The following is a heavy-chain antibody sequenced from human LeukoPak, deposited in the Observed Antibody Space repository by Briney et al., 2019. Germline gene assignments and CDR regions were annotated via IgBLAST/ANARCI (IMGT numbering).Heavy chain of an antibody. CDR3: ARFIAAAGYY. CDR2: ISYDGSNK. D-gene: IGHD6-13*01. J-gene: IGHJ4*02. Sequence: GRSLGLSCAASGFTFSSYAMHWVRQAPGKGLEWVAVISYDGSNKYYADSVKGRFTISKDNSKNTLYLQMNSLRAEDTAVYYCARFIAAAGYYWGQGTLVTVSS. CDR1: GFTFSSYA. V-gene: IGHV3-30-3*01.